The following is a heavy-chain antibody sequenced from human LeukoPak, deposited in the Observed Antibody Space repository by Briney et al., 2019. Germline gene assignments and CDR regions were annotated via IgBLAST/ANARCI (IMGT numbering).Heavy chain of an antibody. CDR2: IYTSGST. CDR3: ARGYCTNAVCSLGPTQA. J-gene: IGHJ4*02. Sequence: PSETLSLTCTVSGGSISSYYWSWIRQPAGKGLEWIGRIYTSGSTYYNPSLKSRVTISVDTSNNQFSLKLSSVTAADTAIYYCARGYCTNAVCSLGPTQAWGQGTLVTVSS. V-gene: IGHV4-4*07. CDR1: GGSISSYY. D-gene: IGHD2-8*01.